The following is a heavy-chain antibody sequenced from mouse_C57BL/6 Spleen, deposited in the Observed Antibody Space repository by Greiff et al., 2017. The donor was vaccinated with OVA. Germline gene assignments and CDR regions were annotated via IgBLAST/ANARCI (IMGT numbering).Heavy chain of an antibody. CDR3: VIHNGNRGDWFAY. V-gene: IGHV10-1*01. D-gene: IGHD2-1*01. Sequence: EVMLVESGGGLVQPKGSLKLSCAASGFSFNTYAMNWVRQAPGKGLEWVARIRSKSNNYATYYADSVKDRFTISRDDSESMLYLQMNNLKTEDTAMYYCVIHNGNRGDWFAYWGQGTLVTVSA. J-gene: IGHJ3*01. CDR1: GFSFNTYA. CDR2: IRSKSNNYAT.